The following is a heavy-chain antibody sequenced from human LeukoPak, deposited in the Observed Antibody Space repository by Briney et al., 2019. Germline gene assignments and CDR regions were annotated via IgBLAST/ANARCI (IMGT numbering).Heavy chain of an antibody. Sequence: SEALSLTCSVSGGSLDPYYWSWIRQPPGKGLEWIGYFFYSGSTNYNPSFNSRVTMSVVTSNNQFSLKLSSVTAADTAVYYCAREPYDYIWGTKFDYWGQGTLVTVSS. CDR3: AREPYDYIWGTKFDY. J-gene: IGHJ4*02. D-gene: IGHD3-16*01. V-gene: IGHV4-59*12. CDR2: FFYSGST. CDR1: GGSLDPYY.